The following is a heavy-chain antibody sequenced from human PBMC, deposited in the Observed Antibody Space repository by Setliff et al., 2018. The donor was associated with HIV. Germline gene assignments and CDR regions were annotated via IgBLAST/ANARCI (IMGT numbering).Heavy chain of an antibody. CDR3: ARQNGDYHGVDK. V-gene: IGHV1-69*13. J-gene: IGHJ4*02. Sequence: SVKVSCKASGGTFRKYSFSWVRQAPGQGLEWMGGAIPMFGTSNYAQKFQGRVTITADESTTTAYMELSSLRSEDTAVYYCARQNGDYHGVDKWGQGTLVTVSS. CDR2: AIPMFGTS. CDR1: GGTFRKYS. D-gene: IGHD4-17*01.